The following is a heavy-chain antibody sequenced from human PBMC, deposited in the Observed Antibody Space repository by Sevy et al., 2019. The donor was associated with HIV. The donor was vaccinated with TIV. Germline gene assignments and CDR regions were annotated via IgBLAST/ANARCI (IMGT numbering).Heavy chain of an antibody. D-gene: IGHD1-1*01. V-gene: IGHV4-59*13. Sequence: SETLSLTCTLSGASMSGYYWSWIRQPPGKGLEWIGYIYDTGDTNFNPSLKSRVTISQDTSKTQFSLSLSSVNTADTDLYYCARGRSNFRYWRQGPLVTVSS. CDR2: IYDTGDT. CDR1: GASMSGYY. J-gene: IGHJ4*02. CDR3: ARGRSNFRY.